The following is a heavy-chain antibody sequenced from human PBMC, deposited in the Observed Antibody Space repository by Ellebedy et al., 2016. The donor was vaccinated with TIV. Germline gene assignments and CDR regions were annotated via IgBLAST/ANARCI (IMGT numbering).Heavy chain of an antibody. CDR3: AREDRTSYDFWSGYYYYYYYMDV. J-gene: IGHJ6*03. D-gene: IGHD3-3*01. Sequence: GESLKISCAASGFTFSSYWMSWVRQAPGKGLEWVANIKQDGSEKYYVDSVKGRFTISRDNAKNSLYLQMNSLRAEDTAVYYCAREDRTSYDFWSGYYYYYYYMDVWGKGTTVTVSS. CDR1: GFTFSSYW. V-gene: IGHV3-7*01. CDR2: IKQDGSEK.